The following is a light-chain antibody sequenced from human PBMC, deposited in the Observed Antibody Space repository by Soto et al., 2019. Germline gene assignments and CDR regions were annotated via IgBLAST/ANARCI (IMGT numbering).Light chain of an antibody. Sequence: QAVVTQPASVSGSPGQSITISCTGTSSDVGGYNYVSWYQQHPGKAPKLMIYEVSNRPSGVSNRFSGSKSGNTASLTISGLQAGDEDDYYCSSYTISNTLVVFGGGTKLTAL. CDR3: SSYTISNTLVV. CDR2: EVS. V-gene: IGLV2-14*01. CDR1: SSDVGGYNY. J-gene: IGLJ2*01.